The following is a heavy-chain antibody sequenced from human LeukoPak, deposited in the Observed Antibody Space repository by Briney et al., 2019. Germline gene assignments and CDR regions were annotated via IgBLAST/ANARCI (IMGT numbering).Heavy chain of an antibody. CDR3: ARHSFISYGPYFDY. J-gene: IGHJ4*02. Sequence: SETLSLTCAVSGYSISSGYYWGWIRQPPGKGLEWIGSIYHSGCTYYNPSLKSRVTISVDTSKNQFSLKLSSVTAADTAVYYCARHSFISYGPYFDYWGQGTLVTVSS. V-gene: IGHV4-38-2*01. CDR1: GYSISSGYY. CDR2: IYHSGCT. D-gene: IGHD4-17*01.